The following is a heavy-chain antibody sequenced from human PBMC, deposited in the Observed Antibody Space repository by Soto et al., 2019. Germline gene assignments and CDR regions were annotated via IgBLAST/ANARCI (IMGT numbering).Heavy chain of an antibody. V-gene: IGHV1-18*01. CDR2: ISAYSGNT. CDR1: GYTFTSYG. CDR3: ARGKAAGTTVAYNWFAP. D-gene: IGHD6-13*01. J-gene: IGHJ5*02. Sequence: ASVKVSCKASGYTFTSYGISWVRQAPGQGLEWMGWISAYSGNTNFAQKLQGRVTMTTDTSTSTAYMELRSLRSDDTAVYYCARGKAAGTTVAYNWFAPWGQGTLVTVSS.